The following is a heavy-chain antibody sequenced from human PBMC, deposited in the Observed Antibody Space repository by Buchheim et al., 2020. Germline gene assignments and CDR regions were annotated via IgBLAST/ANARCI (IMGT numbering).Heavy chain of an antibody. Sequence: QVQLQESGPGLVRPSGTLSLTCAVSGASISSNNWWNWVRQPPGQGLQWIGDIFHTGSTHSNSSPKSRVTISIDKSRNQFSLKLTSVTAADTAVYYCARTGRHYDSDGPPFDYWGQGTL. CDR2: IFHTGST. D-gene: IGHD3-22*01. CDR1: GASISSNNW. V-gene: IGHV4-4*02. CDR3: ARTGRHYDSDGPPFDY. J-gene: IGHJ4*02.